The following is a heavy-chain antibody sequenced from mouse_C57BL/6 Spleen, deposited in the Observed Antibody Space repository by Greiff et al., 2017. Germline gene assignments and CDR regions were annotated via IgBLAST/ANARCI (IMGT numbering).Heavy chain of an antibody. V-gene: IGHV3-6*01. CDR1: GYSITSGYY. Sequence: ESGPGLVKPSQSLSLSCSVTGYSITSGYYWNWIRQFPGNKLEWMGYISYDGSNNYNPSLKNRISITRDTSKNQFFLKLNSVTTEDTATYYWAREGTLDYWGQGTSVTVSS. CDR2: ISYDGSN. J-gene: IGHJ4*01. CDR3: AREGTLDY. D-gene: IGHD3-3*01.